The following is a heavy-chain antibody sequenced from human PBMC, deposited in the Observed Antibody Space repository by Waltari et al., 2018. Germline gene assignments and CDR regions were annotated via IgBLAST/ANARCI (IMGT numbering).Heavy chain of an antibody. J-gene: IGHJ4*02. D-gene: IGHD6-6*01. CDR2: MNPNSGNT. V-gene: IGHV1-8*01. CDR3: ARGGSYSSSPLPDY. CDR1: RYTFTSYD. Sequence: VQLVQSGAEVKKPGASVKVSCTASRYTFTSYDINWVRQAPGQGLEWMGWMNPNSGNTGYAQKFQGRVTMTRNTSISTAYMELSSLRSEDTAVYYCARGGSYSSSPLPDYWGQGTLVTVSS.